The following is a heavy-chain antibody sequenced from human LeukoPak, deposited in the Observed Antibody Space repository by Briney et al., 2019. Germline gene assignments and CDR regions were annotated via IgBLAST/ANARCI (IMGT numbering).Heavy chain of an antibody. J-gene: IGHJ3*02. CDR3: ARQGRIVVVTTTHDAFDI. Sequence: PGESLKISCKGSGYSFTTYWIGWVRQMPGKGLEWMGIIYPGDSDTRYSPSFQGQVTISVDKSISTAYLQWSSLKASDTAMYYCARQGRIVVVTTTHDAFDIWGQGTMVTVSS. D-gene: IGHD2-21*02. CDR1: GYSFTTYW. V-gene: IGHV5-51*01. CDR2: IYPGDSDT.